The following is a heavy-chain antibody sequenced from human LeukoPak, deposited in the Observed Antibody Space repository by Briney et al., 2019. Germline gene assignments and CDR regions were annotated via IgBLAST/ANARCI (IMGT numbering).Heavy chain of an antibody. CDR2: IYTSGST. CDR1: GGSISSYY. D-gene: IGHD7-27*01. V-gene: IGHV4-4*07. Sequence: SETLSLTCTVSGGSISSYYWSWIRQSAGKGLEWIGRIYTSGSTNYNPSLKSRVTMSVDTSKNQFSLKLSSVTAADTAVYYCARVAQLGGDGNFDYWGQGTLVTVSS. CDR3: ARVAQLGGDGNFDY. J-gene: IGHJ4*02.